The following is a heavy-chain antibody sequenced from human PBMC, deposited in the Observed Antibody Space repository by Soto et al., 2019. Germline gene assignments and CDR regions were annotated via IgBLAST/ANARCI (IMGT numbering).Heavy chain of an antibody. J-gene: IGHJ3*02. V-gene: IGHV1-3*01. Sequence: GASVKVSCKVSGYTLTELSMHWVRQAPGQRLEWMGWINAGNGNTKYSQKFQGRVTITRDTSASTAYMELSSLRSEDTAVYYCASPSTPHYGDSEMPDAFDIWGQGTMVTVSS. D-gene: IGHD4-17*01. CDR2: INAGNGNT. CDR3: ASPSTPHYGDSEMPDAFDI. CDR1: GYTLTELS.